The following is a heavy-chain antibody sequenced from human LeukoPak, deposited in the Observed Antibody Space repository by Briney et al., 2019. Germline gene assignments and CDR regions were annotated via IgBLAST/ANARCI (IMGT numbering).Heavy chain of an antibody. Sequence: SETLSLTCTVSGGSISSGSSYWGWIRQPPGKGLEWIGSISYSGNSYYDPSLKSRVTISVDRSKNQFSLKLSSVTAADTAVYYCARGSGYDYPFDYWGQGTLVTVSS. CDR2: ISYSGNS. CDR3: ARGSGYDYPFDY. V-gene: IGHV4-39*07. CDR1: GGSISSGSSY. J-gene: IGHJ4*02. D-gene: IGHD5-12*01.